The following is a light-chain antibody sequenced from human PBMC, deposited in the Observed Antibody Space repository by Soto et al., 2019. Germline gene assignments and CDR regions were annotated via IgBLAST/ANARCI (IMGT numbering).Light chain of an antibody. V-gene: IGLV2-14*01. CDR3: SSSLPSSTTPYV. CDR1: SSDINGYTY. J-gene: IGLJ1*01. Sequence: QSALTQPASVSGSPGQSITISCTGTSSDINGYTYVSWYQHHPGKAPKLMIYEVSNRPSGVSNRFSGSQSGNTASLTISGLQAEDEGNSYCSSSLPSSTTPYVFGTGTKLTVL. CDR2: EVS.